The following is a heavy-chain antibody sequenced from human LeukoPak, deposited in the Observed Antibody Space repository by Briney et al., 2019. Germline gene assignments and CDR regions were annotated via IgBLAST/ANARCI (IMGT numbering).Heavy chain of an antibody. D-gene: IGHD3-10*01. V-gene: IGHV3-23*01. CDR3: FSITMVRGVSDY. CDR2: ISGSGGI. Sequence: PGGSLRLSCAASGFTFSNYGMSWVRQAPGKGLEWVSGISGSGGIYYADSVKGRFTISRDNSKNTLYLQMNSLRAEDTAVYYCFSITMVRGVSDYWGQGTLVTVSS. CDR1: GFTFSNYG. J-gene: IGHJ4*02.